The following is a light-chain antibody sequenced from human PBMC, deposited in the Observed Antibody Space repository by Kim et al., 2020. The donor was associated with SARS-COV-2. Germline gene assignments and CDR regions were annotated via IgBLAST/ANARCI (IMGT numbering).Light chain of an antibody. CDR2: DDG. CDR1: NIGSKS. CDR3: QVWGATKDRYV. Sequence: SYELTQPPSVSVAPGQTATMTCGGDNIGSKSVHWYQQRPGQAPVLVIYDDGERPSGIPERFSGSNSRNTATLTITRVEAGDEADYYCQVWGATKDRYVFG. V-gene: IGLV3-21*02. J-gene: IGLJ1*01.